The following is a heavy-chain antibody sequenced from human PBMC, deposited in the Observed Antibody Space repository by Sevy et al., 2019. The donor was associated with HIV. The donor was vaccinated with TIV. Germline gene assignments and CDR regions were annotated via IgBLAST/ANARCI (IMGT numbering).Heavy chain of an antibody. CDR2: ISAYNGNT. CDR3: ARGGGGSWSQLWLRSFDY. CDR1: GYTFTSYG. D-gene: IGHD5-18*01. V-gene: IGHV1-18*01. J-gene: IGHJ4*02. Sequence: ASVKVSCKASGYTFTSYGISWVRQAPGQGLEWMGWISAYNGNTNYAQKLQGRVTMTTDTSTSTAYMELRSLRSDDTAVYYCARGGGGSWSQLWLRSFDYWGQGTLVTVSS.